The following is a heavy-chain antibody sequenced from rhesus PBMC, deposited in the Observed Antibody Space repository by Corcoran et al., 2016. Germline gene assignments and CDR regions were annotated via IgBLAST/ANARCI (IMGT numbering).Heavy chain of an antibody. D-gene: IGHD4-11*01. Sequence: QVQLQQWGEGLVKPSETLSLTCAVYGGSVSGSWWGWIRQPPGKGLEWSGRIRSGGSTTNNPAIKSPGTISIDTPTNQFSLKLSSVTAADTAVYYCARHDYIGRFDVWGPGVLVTVSS. J-gene: IGHJ5-1*01. CDR3: ARHDYIGRFDV. CDR2: IRSGGST. CDR1: GGSVSGSW. V-gene: IGHV4-160*01.